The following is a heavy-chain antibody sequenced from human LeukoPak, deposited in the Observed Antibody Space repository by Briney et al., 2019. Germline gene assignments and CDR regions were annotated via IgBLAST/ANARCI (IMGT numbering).Heavy chain of an antibody. Sequence: GASVKVSCKASGGTFSSYAISWVRQAPGQGLEWMGRIIPILGIANYAQKFQGRVTITADKSTSTAYMELSSLRSEDTAVYYCARDGATGYSSSRGWGQGTLVTVSS. V-gene: IGHV1-69*04. CDR3: ARDGATGYSSSRG. CDR2: IIPILGIA. D-gene: IGHD6-13*01. J-gene: IGHJ4*02. CDR1: GGTFSSYA.